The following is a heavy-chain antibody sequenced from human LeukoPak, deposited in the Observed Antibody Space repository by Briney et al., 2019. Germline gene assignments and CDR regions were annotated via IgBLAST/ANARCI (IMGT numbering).Heavy chain of an antibody. D-gene: IGHD3-22*01. CDR1: GYTFTGYY. CDR2: INPNSGGT. CDR3: ARDVDSSGYVGN. V-gene: IGHV1-2*02. J-gene: IGHJ4*02. Sequence: GASVKVSCKASGYTFTGYYMHWVRQAPGQGLEWMGWINPNSGGTNYAQNFQGRVTMTRDTSISTAYMELSSLRSDDTAVYYCARDVDSSGYVGNWGQGTLVTVSS.